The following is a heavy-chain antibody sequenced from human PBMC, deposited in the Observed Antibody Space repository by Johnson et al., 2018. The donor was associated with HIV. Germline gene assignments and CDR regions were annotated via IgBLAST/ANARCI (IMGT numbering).Heavy chain of an antibody. V-gene: IGHV3-23*04. CDR1: GFTFNNYA. Sequence: VQLVESGGGLVQPGGSLRLSCSASGFTFNNYAMNWVRQVPGKGLEWVSGISGTGGNTYYTESVKGRFTISRDNSKNTLYLQMNSLRAEDTAVYFCARERHYYGSVRPRERQGDAFDIWGQGTMVTVSS. CDR2: ISGTGGNT. J-gene: IGHJ3*02. D-gene: IGHD3-10*01. CDR3: ARERHYYGSVRPRERQGDAFDI.